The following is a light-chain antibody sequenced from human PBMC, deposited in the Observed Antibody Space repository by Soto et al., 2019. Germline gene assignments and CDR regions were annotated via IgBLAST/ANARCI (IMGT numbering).Light chain of an antibody. CDR2: DNN. CDR3: GTWDSSLGAVV. V-gene: IGLV1-51*01. J-gene: IGLJ2*01. CDR1: SSNIGKNY. Sequence: QSVLTQPPSVSAAPGQKVTISCSGSSSNIGKNYVSWYQQVPGTAPKLLIYDNNKRPSGIPDRFSGSKSGTSATLGITGLQTGDEADYYCGTWDSSLGAVVFGGGTKLTVL.